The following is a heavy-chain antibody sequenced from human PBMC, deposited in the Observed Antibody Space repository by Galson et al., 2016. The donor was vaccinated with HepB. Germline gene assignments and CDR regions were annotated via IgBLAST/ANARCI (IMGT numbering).Heavy chain of an antibody. Sequence: SETLSLTCNVSGGSISRHYWSWIRQPPGKGLEWIGYIYSSGNTNHNPSLKSRVTISIDTSKNQFSLRLSSVTAADTAIYFCAKDRSGTYFAFDSWGQGTLVTVSS. D-gene: IGHD2/OR15-2a*01. CDR1: GGSISRHY. CDR2: IYSSGNT. V-gene: IGHV4-59*11. J-gene: IGHJ4*02. CDR3: AKDRSGTYFAFDS.